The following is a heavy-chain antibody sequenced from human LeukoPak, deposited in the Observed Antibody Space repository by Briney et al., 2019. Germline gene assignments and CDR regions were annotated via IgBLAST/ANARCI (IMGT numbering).Heavy chain of an antibody. J-gene: IGHJ6*02. D-gene: IGHD4-17*01. CDR1: GFTFSSYG. CDR2: ISYDGSNK. V-gene: IGHV3-30*18. CDR3: AKDHGEYGDYPNPYYYYYGMDV. Sequence: AGGSLRLSCAASGFTFSSYGMHWVRQAPGKGLEWVAVISYDGSNKYYADSVKGRFTISRDNSKNTLYLQMNSLRAEDTAVYYCAKDHGEYGDYPNPYYYYYGMDVWGQGTTVTVS.